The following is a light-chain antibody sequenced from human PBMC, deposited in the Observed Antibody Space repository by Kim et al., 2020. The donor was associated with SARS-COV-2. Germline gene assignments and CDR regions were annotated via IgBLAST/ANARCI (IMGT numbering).Light chain of an antibody. Sequence: GPSVTISCTGTSSDVGGYNYFSWYQQHPGKAPKLMISEVSKRPSGVPNRFSGSKSGNTASLTISGLQAEDEADYYCSSYAGINNWVFGGGTKVTVL. CDR3: SSYAGINNWV. CDR2: EVS. V-gene: IGLV2-8*01. J-gene: IGLJ3*02. CDR1: SSDVGGYNY.